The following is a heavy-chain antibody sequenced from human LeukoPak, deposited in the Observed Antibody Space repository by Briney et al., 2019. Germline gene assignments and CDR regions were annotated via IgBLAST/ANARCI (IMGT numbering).Heavy chain of an antibody. CDR1: GFTFSDHC. D-gene: IGHD4-17*01. Sequence: GGSLRLSCAASGFTFSDHCMDWVRQAPGKGLEWVSYISSRSSYTNYADSVKGRFTISRDNAKNSLYLQMNSLRAEDTAVYYCAREAWGTVTDYWGLGTLVTVSS. CDR2: ISSRSSYT. V-gene: IGHV3-11*06. CDR3: AREAWGTVTDY. J-gene: IGHJ4*02.